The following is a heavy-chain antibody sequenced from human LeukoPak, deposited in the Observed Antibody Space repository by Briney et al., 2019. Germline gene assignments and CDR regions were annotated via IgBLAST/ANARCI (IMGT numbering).Heavy chain of an antibody. CDR3: ARELGTYYYDSSGYYAHFDY. CDR1: GGTFSSYA. V-gene: IGHV1-69*05. CDR2: IIPIFGTA. J-gene: IGHJ4*02. D-gene: IGHD3-22*01. Sequence: GVSVKVSCKASGGTFSSYAISWVRQAPGQGLEWMGRIIPIFGTANYAQKFQGRVTITTDESTSTAYMELSSLRSEDTAVYYCARELGTYYYDSSGYYAHFDYWGQGTLVTVSS.